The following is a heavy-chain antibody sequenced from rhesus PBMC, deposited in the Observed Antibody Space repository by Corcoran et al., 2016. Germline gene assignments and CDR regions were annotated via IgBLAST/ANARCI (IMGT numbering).Heavy chain of an antibody. CDR2: IYGSGSNT. CDR3: ATRQGSGSYSTYYDVDD. CDR1: GGSISSSY. V-gene: IGHV4-169*01. J-gene: IGHJ4*01. Sequence: QLQLQESGPGLVKPSETLSVTCAVSGGSISSSYWSWIRQAAGKGLEWIGYIYGSGSNTNYNPSLKSRVTRAVDTAKNQLSLKLRSVTAADTAVYYCATRQGSGSYSTYYDVDDWGQGGLVTGSS. D-gene: IGHD2-27*01.